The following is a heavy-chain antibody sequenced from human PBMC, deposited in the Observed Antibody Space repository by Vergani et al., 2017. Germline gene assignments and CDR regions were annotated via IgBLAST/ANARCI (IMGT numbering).Heavy chain of an antibody. CDR1: GGSISSYY. CDR2: IYYSGST. D-gene: IGHD3-3*01. CDR3: ARGQAVFGVVIPYFDY. J-gene: IGHJ4*02. Sequence: QVQLQESGPGLVKPSETLSLTCTVSGGSISSYYWSWIRQPPGKGLEWIGYIYYSGSTNYNPSLKSRVTIPVDTSKNQFSLKLSSVTDADTAVYYCARGQAVFGVVIPYFDYWGQGTLVTVSS. V-gene: IGHV4-59*01.